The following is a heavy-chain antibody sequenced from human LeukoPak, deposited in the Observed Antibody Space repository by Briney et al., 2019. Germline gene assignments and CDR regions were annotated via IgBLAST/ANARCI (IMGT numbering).Heavy chain of an antibody. D-gene: IGHD5-12*01. CDR1: GGSISSYY. CDR3: ARGDSGYDYFDY. V-gene: IGHV4-59*01. J-gene: IGHJ4*02. Sequence: PSETLSLTCTVSGGSISSYYWSWIRQPPGKGLEWIGYIYYSGSTNYNPSLKSRVTISVDTSKNQFSLKLSSVTAADTAVYYCARGDSGYDYFDYWGQGTLVTVSS. CDR2: IYYSGST.